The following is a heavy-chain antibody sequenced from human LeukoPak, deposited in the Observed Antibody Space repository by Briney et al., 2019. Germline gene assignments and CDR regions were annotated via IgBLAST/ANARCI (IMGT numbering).Heavy chain of an antibody. CDR1: GFTFSIYA. V-gene: IGHV3-11*01. CDR2: ISSSGSTT. J-gene: IGHJ4*02. Sequence: GGSLRLSCAASGFTFSIYAMSWVRQAPGEGLEWVSYISSSGSTTYYADSVKGRFTISRDNAKNSLYLQMNSLRAEDTAVYYCARLVYGGNSPIDYWGQGTLVTVSS. CDR3: ARLVYGGNSPIDY. D-gene: IGHD4-23*01.